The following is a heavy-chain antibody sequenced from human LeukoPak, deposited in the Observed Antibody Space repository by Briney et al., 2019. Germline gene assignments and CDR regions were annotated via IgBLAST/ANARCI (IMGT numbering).Heavy chain of an antibody. CDR1: GYTFTSYY. D-gene: IGHD2-15*01. CDR3: ARSDSYTWFDP. CDR2: IIPIFGTA. Sequence: ASVKVSCKASGYTFTSYYMHWVRQAPGQGLEWMGGIIPIFGTANYAQKFQGRVTITADESTSTAYMELSSLRSEDTAVYYCARSDSYTWFDPWGQGTLVTVSS. V-gene: IGHV1-69*13. J-gene: IGHJ5*02.